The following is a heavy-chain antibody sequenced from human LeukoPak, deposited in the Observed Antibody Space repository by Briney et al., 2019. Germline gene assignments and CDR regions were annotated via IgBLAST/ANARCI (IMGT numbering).Heavy chain of an antibody. Sequence: PSETLSLTCTVSGASMSNSFWSWIRQPAGKGLEWIGRIYSSGRTNYNPSLKSRVTLSTDTSNNQFSLKLTSVTAADTALYYCARAPAGCGGTCSFDYWGQGTLVTVSS. V-gene: IGHV4-4*07. CDR2: IYSSGRT. CDR3: ARAPAGCGGTCSFDY. J-gene: IGHJ4*02. D-gene: IGHD2-15*01. CDR1: GASMSNSF.